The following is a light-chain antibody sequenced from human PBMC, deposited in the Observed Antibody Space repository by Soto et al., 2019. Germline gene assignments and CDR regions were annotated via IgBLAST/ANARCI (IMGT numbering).Light chain of an antibody. Sequence: EIVMTQSPATLPVSPGERATLSCRASQSVSSNLAWYQQKPGQAPRLLIYGASTRATGIPARFSGSGSGTEFTLTISSLQSEDFAVYYCQQYNNWTPYTFGQGTKLEIK. CDR2: GAS. CDR1: QSVSSN. V-gene: IGKV3-15*01. J-gene: IGKJ2*01. CDR3: QQYNNWTPYT.